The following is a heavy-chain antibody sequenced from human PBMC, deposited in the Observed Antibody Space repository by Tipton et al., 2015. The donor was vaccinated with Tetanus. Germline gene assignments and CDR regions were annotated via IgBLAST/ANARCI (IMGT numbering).Heavy chain of an antibody. D-gene: IGHD2-15*01. Sequence: SLRLSCAASGFSFSSYGMHWVRQAPGKGLEWVSVIWYDGSDRYYADSVKGRFTISRDNSKNMLYLQMNSLRAEDTAAYYCAREADCSGGSCYSGDFDYWGQGTLVTVSS. V-gene: IGHV3-33*01. CDR2: IWYDGSDR. J-gene: IGHJ4*02. CDR1: GFSFSSYG. CDR3: AREADCSGGSCYSGDFDY.